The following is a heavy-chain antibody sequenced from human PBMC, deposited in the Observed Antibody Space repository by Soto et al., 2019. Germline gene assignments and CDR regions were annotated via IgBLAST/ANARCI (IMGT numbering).Heavy chain of an antibody. D-gene: IGHD6-19*01. CDR3: AKIRGAVAGTEGDYFDY. CDR2: ISWNSGSI. CDR1: GFTFDDYA. Sequence: GGSLRLSCAASGFTFDDYAMHWVRQAPGKGLEWVSGISWNSGSIGYADSVKGRFTISRDNAKNSLYLQMNSLRAEDTALYYCAKIRGAVAGTEGDYFDYWGQGTLVTVSS. J-gene: IGHJ4*02. V-gene: IGHV3-9*01.